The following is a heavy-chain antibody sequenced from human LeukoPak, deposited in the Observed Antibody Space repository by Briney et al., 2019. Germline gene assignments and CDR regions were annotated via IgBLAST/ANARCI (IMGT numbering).Heavy chain of an antibody. D-gene: IGHD3-10*01. J-gene: IGHJ5*02. Sequence: GGSLRLSCAASGFALSSHWMTWVRQVPGRGSEWVANVNRDGSETYYLDSVKGRFTISKDNAKNSLYLQMNSLRAEDTAVYYCARGGPPRKANWFDPWGQGTLVTVSS. CDR1: GFALSSHW. CDR3: ARGGPPRKANWFDP. V-gene: IGHV3-7*01. CDR2: VNRDGSET.